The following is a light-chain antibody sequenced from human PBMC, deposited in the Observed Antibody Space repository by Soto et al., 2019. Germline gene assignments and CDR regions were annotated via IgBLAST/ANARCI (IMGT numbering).Light chain of an antibody. V-gene: IGLV2-14*01. CDR3: SSYTSSSTKE. CDR2: DVS. Sequence: QSALTQPASVSGSPGQSITISCTGTSSDVGGYNYVSWYQQHPGKAPKLMIYDVSNRPSGVSNRFSGSKSGNTASLTISGLQAEDEADYYCSSYTSSSTKEFGGGTKLPVL. CDR1: SSDVGGYNY. J-gene: IGLJ2*01.